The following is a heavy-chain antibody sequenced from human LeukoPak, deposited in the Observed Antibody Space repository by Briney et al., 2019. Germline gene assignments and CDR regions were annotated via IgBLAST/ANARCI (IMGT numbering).Heavy chain of an antibody. CDR1: GYTFTDYY. V-gene: IGHV1-69-2*01. CDR2: VDPKDGET. CDR3: ATDSDFWSGYLLDY. J-gene: IGHJ4*02. Sequence: ASVKVSCKVSGYTFTDYYMHWVQQAPGKGLEWMGLVDPKDGETIYAEKFQGRVTITADTSTDTAYMELSSLRSEDTAVYYCATDSDFWSGYLLDYWGQGTLVTVSS. D-gene: IGHD3-3*01.